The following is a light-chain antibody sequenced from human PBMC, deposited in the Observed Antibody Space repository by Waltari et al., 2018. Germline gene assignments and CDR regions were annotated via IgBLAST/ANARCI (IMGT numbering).Light chain of an antibody. Sequence: EIVMTQSPATLSVSPGDRATTPCRASQRVSSNLAWYQQKPGQAPSLLIYCASTRDTGIPARFSGSGSGTEFTLTISSMQSEDFAVYYCQQYNNWPPTWTFGQGTKVEIK. J-gene: IGKJ1*01. CDR1: QRVSSN. V-gene: IGKV3-15*01. CDR3: QQYNNWPPTWT. CDR2: CAS.